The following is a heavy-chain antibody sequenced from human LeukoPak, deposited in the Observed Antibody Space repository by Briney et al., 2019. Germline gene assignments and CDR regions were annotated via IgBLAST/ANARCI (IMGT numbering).Heavy chain of an antibody. CDR1: GGSISSYY. CDR2: IYTSGST. J-gene: IGHJ6*03. CDR3: ARGGAAGTYYYYMDV. Sequence: SETLSLTCTVSGGSISSYYWSWIRQPAGKGLEWIGRIYTSGSTNYNPSLKSRVTMSVGTSKNQFSLKLSSVTAADTAVYYCARGGAAGTYYYYMDVWGKGTTVTISS. V-gene: IGHV4-4*07. D-gene: IGHD6-13*01.